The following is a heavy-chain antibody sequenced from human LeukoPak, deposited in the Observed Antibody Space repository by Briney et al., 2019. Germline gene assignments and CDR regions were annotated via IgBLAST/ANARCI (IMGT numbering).Heavy chain of an antibody. J-gene: IGHJ5*02. V-gene: IGHV3-9*01. CDR1: GFTFDDYA. Sequence: GGSLRLSCAASGFTFDDYAMHWVRQAPGKGLEWVSGISWNSGSIGYADSVKGRFTISRDNAKNSLYLQVNSLRAEDTALYYCAKSYCITTSCWFWFDPWGQGTLVTLSS. CDR3: AKSYCITTSCWFWFDP. D-gene: IGHD2-2*01. CDR2: ISWNSGSI.